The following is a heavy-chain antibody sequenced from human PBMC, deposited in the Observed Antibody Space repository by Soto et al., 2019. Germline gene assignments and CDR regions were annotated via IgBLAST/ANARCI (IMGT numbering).Heavy chain of an antibody. CDR3: ASLREATPIWEYNWFDP. Sequence: RSLTCTVSGGSISSGDYYWSWIRQPPGKGLEWIGYIYYSGSTYYNPSLKSRVTISVDTSKNQFSLKLSSVTAADTAVYYCASLREATPIWEYNWFDPWGQGTLVTVSS. J-gene: IGHJ5*02. CDR1: GGSISSGDYY. V-gene: IGHV4-30-4*01. CDR2: IYYSGST. D-gene: IGHD5-12*01.